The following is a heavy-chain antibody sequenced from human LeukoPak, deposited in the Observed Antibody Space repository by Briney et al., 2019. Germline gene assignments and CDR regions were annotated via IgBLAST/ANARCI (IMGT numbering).Heavy chain of an antibody. CDR2: IYYSGIT. D-gene: IGHD3-10*01. V-gene: IGHV4-59*08. CDR3: ARWGSNMAREKGDH. CDR1: GGSISSYY. J-gene: IGHJ4*02. Sequence: SETLSLTCTVSGGSISSYYWSWIRQFPGKGLEWIGYIYYSGITNYNPSLKTRVTILVDTSKNQFSLKLSSVTAADTAVYYCARWGSNMAREKGDHWGQGTLVTVSS.